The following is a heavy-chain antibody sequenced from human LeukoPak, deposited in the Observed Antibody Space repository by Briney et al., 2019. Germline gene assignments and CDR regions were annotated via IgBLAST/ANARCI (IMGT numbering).Heavy chain of an antibody. CDR2: INHSGST. D-gene: IGHD3-10*01. CDR1: GGSFSGYY. V-gene: IGHV4-34*01. Sequence: SETLSLTCAVYGGSFSGYYWSWIRQPPGKGLEWIGEINHSGSTNYNPSLKSRVTISVDTSKNQFSLKLSSVTAADTAVYYCARDPRRLLWFGEGDYWGQGTLVTVSS. J-gene: IGHJ4*02. CDR3: ARDPRRLLWFGEGDY.